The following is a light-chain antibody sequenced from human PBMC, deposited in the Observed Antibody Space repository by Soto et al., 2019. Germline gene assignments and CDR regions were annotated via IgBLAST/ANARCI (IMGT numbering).Light chain of an antibody. CDR2: AAS. CDR1: QGISNY. Sequence: DIQMTQSPSSLSASVGDRVTITCRASQGISNYLAWYQQKPGKVPKLLIYAASTLQSGVPSRFSGSVSGTDFTLTISSLQPEEVATYYCQKYNSARALTFGGGTKVEIK. J-gene: IGKJ4*01. V-gene: IGKV1-27*01. CDR3: QKYNSARALT.